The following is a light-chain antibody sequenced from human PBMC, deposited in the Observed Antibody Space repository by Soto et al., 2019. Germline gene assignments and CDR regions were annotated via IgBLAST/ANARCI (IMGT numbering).Light chain of an antibody. CDR1: QSVSSN. V-gene: IGKV3-15*01. CDR3: QQYNNWPPLT. J-gene: IGKJ4*01. Sequence: EIVMTQSPATLSVSPGERATLSCRASQSVSSNLAWYQQKPGQAPRLLIYGASTRATGIPARFSCSGSGTEFTLTISILQSEDFAVYYCQQYNNWPPLTFGGGTKVEIK. CDR2: GAS.